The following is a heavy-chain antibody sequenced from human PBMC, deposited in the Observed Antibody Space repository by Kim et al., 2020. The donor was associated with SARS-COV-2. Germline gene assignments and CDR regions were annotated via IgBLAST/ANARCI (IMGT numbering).Heavy chain of an antibody. V-gene: IGHV3-23*01. CDR2: GDRT. J-gene: IGHJ3*02. Sequence: GDRTHSAESVKGRFTVSRDNSKHALYLQLNSLRVDDTAVYYCAKSSAFDIWGQGTLVTVSS. CDR3: AKSSAFDI.